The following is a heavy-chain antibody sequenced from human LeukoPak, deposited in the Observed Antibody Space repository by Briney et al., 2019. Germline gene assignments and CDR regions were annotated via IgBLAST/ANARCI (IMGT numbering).Heavy chain of an antibody. D-gene: IGHD6-19*01. CDR2: IYTSGST. V-gene: IGHV4-61*02. CDR1: GGSISSGSYY. CDR3: ARSLGWYVVY. Sequence: PSQTLSLTCTVSGGSISSGSYYWSWIRQPAGKGLEWIGRIYTSGSTNYNPSLKSRVTISVATSKNQFSLKLSSVTAADTAVYYCARSLGWYVVYWGQGTLVTVSS. J-gene: IGHJ4*02.